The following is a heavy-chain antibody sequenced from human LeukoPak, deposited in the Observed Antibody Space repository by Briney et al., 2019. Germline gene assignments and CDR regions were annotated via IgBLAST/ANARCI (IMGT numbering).Heavy chain of an antibody. Sequence: GGSLRLSCAASGFTFSSYWMSWVRQAPGKGLEWVANIKQDGSEKYYVDSVKGRFTISRDNAKNSLYLQMDSLRAEDTAVYYCARCNRYCSGGSCYDWFDPWGQGTLVTVSS. V-gene: IGHV3-7*01. CDR1: GFTFSSYW. D-gene: IGHD2-15*01. J-gene: IGHJ5*02. CDR3: ARCNRYCSGGSCYDWFDP. CDR2: IKQDGSEK.